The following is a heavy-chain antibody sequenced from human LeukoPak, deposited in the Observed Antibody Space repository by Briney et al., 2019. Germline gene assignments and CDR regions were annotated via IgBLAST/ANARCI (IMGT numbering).Heavy chain of an antibody. J-gene: IGHJ6*03. Sequence: PGGSLRLSCAASGFTFSSYGMHWVRQAPGQGLEWVAVIWYDGSNKYYADSVKGRFTISRDNSKNTLYLQMNSLRAEDTAVYYCARGTYCSSTSCYTWGGYYYMDVWGKGPRSPSP. CDR1: GFTFSSYG. CDR3: ARGTYCSSTSCYTWGGYYYMDV. V-gene: IGHV3-33*01. CDR2: IWYDGSNK. D-gene: IGHD2-2*02.